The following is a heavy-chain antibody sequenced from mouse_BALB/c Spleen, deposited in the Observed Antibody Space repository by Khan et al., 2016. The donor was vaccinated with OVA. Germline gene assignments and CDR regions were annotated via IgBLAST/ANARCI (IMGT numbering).Heavy chain of an antibody. CDR2: IWSGGST. V-gene: IGHV2-2*02. J-gene: IGHJ3*01. CDR1: GFSSTNFG. CDR3: ARREYLMTWFAY. Sequence: VQLKESGPGLVQPSQSLSITCTVSGFSSTNFGVHWVRQSPGKGLEWLGVIWSGGSTDYNAAFKSRLSISKDNSKSQVFFKMNSLQANDTATYYCARREYLMTWFAYWGQGTLVTVSA.